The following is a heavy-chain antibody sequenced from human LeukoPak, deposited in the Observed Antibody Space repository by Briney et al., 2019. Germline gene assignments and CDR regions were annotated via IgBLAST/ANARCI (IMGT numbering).Heavy chain of an antibody. CDR1: RYTFTSYD. Sequence: ASVKVSCKASRYTFTSYDINWVRQATGQGLEWMGWMNPNSGNTGYAQKFQGRVTMTRNTSISTAYMELSSLRSEDTAVYYCARGPGADYDFWSGYQSYGMDVWGQGTTVTVSS. CDR2: MNPNSGNT. V-gene: IGHV1-8*01. CDR3: ARGPGADYDFWSGYQSYGMDV. D-gene: IGHD3-3*01. J-gene: IGHJ6*02.